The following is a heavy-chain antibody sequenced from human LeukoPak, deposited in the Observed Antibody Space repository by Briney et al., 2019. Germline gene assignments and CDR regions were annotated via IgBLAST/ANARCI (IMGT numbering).Heavy chain of an antibody. Sequence: GGSLRLSCAAFGFTFSNYAISWVRQAPGKGLEWVSAISGSGGNTYYADSVRGRFTISRDNSRYTLHLQMNRLRAEDTALYYCAKPYGTDCGGDCYFDYWGQGTLVSVSS. J-gene: IGHJ4*02. CDR1: GFTFSNYA. CDR3: AKPYGTDCGGDCYFDY. CDR2: ISGSGGNT. D-gene: IGHD2-21*02. V-gene: IGHV3-23*01.